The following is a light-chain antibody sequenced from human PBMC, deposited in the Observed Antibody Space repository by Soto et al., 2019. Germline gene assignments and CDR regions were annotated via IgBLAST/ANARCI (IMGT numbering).Light chain of an antibody. CDR1: QTISNT. Sequence: EVVMTQSPATLSVSPGDKVSLSCRANQTISNTLAWYQQKPGQAPRLLIYAASTRATGVSARFSGSGSGTEFTLTISRLEPEDFAVYYCQQYGSSPETFGQGTKLEIK. V-gene: IGKV3-15*01. J-gene: IGKJ2*01. CDR2: AAS. CDR3: QQYGSSPET.